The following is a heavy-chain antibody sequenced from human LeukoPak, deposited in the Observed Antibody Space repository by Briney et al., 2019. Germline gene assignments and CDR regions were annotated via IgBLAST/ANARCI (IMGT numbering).Heavy chain of an antibody. J-gene: IGHJ4*02. CDR1: GYTFTSYD. D-gene: IGHD1-26*01. CDR3: ARARSGSYLKGGDY. CDR2: MNPNSGNT. Sequence: GASVKVSCKASGYTFTSYDINWVRQATGQGREWMGWMNPNSGNTGYAQKFQGRVTITRNTSISTAYMQLSSLRSEDTAVYYCARARSGSYLKGGDYWGQGTLVTVSS. V-gene: IGHV1-8*03.